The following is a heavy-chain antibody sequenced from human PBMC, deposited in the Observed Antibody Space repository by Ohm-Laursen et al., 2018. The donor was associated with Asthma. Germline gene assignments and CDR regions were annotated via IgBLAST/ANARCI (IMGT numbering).Heavy chain of an antibody. CDR3: AKDYSFGYIDY. J-gene: IGHJ4*02. CDR2: ITDNGGHT. CDR1: GFTFSSYG. V-gene: IGHV3-23*01. Sequence: SLRLSCAASGFTFSSYGMTWVRQAPGKGLEWVSTITDNGGHTYFADSVKGRFTISRDNSRNTVYLQMNSLRAGDTAVYYCAKDYSFGYIDYWGQGTLVTVSS. D-gene: IGHD3-16*02.